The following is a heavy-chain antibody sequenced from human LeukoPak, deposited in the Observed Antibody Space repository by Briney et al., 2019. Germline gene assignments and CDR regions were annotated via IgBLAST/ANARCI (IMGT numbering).Heavy chain of an antibody. CDR2: IYSGGST. J-gene: IGHJ4*02. V-gene: IGHV3-53*01. CDR3: ARVGQVQLWLGSDY. CDR1: GFTVSSNY. D-gene: IGHD5-18*01. Sequence: AGGSLRLSCAASGFTVSSNYMSWVRQAPGKGLEWVSVIYSGGSTYYADSVKGRFTISRDNSKNTLYLQMNSLRAEDTAVYYCARVGQVQLWLGSDYWGQGTLVTVSS.